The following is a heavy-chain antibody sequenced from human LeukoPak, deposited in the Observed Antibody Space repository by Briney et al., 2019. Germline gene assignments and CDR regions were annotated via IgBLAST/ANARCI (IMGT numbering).Heavy chain of an antibody. V-gene: IGHV4-61*02. D-gene: IGHD3-9*01. CDR2: IYTSGST. CDR3: AREFGVTGYRSGAFDI. CDR1: GGSISSGSYY. J-gene: IGHJ3*02. Sequence: SQTLSLTCTVSGGSISSGSYYWSWIRQPAGKGLEWIGRIYTSGSTNYNPSLKSRVTISVDTSKNQFSLKLSSVTAADTAVYYCAREFGVTGYRSGAFDIWGQGTMVTVSS.